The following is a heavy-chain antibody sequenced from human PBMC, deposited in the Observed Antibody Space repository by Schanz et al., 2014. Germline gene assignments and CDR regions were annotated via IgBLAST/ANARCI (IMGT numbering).Heavy chain of an antibody. CDR3: SKDKQGSRSDDS. J-gene: IGHJ5*01. Sequence: EVRLVESGGGLVQPGGSLRLSCVASGFNFYTSAMTWVRQAPGKGLEWVSVISARGEVSKYSDSVKGRFIVSRDNSKNTLYLEMNRLRVDDTAVYYCSKDKQGSRSDDSWGQGTLVTVSS. CDR2: ISARGEVS. V-gene: IGHV3-23*04. D-gene: IGHD2-15*01. CDR1: GFNFYTSA.